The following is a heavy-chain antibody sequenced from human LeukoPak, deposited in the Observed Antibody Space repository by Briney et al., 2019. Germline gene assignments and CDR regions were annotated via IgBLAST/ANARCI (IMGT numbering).Heavy chain of an antibody. Sequence: SETLSLTXTVSGGSISSYYWSWIRQPPGKGLEWIGYIYYSGSTNYNPSLKSRVTISVDTSKNQFSLKLSSVTAADTAVYYCARTDSAEYFQHWGQGTLVTVSS. D-gene: IGHD2-15*01. CDR2: IYYSGST. CDR3: ARTDSAEYFQH. CDR1: GGSISSYY. J-gene: IGHJ1*01. V-gene: IGHV4-59*01.